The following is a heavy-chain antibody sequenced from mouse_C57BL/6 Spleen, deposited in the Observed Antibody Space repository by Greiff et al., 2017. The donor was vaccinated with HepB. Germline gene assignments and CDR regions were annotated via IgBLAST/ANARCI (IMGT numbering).Heavy chain of an antibody. J-gene: IGHJ2*01. CDR3: ARERGSFYYYGLDY. CDR2: IYPGDGDT. V-gene: IGHV1-82*01. Sequence: VQLQQSGPELVKPGASVKISCKASGYAFSSSWMNWVKQRPGKGLEWIGRIYPGDGDTNYNGKFKGKATLTADKSSSTAYMQLSSLTSEDSAVYFCARERGSFYYYGLDYWGQGTTLTVSS. D-gene: IGHD1-1*01. CDR1: GYAFSSSW.